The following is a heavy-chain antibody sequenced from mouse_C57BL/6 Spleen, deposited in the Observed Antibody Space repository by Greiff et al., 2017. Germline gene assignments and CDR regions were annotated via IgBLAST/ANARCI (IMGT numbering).Heavy chain of an antibody. J-gene: IGHJ1*03. CDR1: GFTFSDYG. CDR2: ISSGSSTI. D-gene: IGHD4-1*01. CDR3: AGTNWEDWYFDV. Sequence: EVQRVESGGGLVKPGGSLKLSCAASGFTFSDYGMHWVRQAPEKGLEWVAYISSGSSTIYYADTVKGRFTISRDNAKNTLFLQMTRLRSEDTAMYYCAGTNWEDWYFDVWGTGTTGTVSS. V-gene: IGHV5-17*01.